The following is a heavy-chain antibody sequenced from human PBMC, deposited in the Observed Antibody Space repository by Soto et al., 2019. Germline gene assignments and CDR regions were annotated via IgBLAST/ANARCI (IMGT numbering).Heavy chain of an antibody. CDR3: ARVREMATIRPPFDY. CDR2: ISYDGSNK. V-gene: IGHV3-30-3*01. Sequence: GGSLRLSCAASGFTFSSYAMHWVRQAPGKGLEWVAVISYDGSNKYYADSVKGRFTISRDNSKNTLYLQMNSLRAEDTAVYYCARVREMATIRPPFDYWGQGTLVTVSS. J-gene: IGHJ4*02. D-gene: IGHD5-12*01. CDR1: GFTFSSYA.